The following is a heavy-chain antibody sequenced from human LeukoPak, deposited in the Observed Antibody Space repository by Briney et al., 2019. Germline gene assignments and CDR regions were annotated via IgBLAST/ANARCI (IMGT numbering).Heavy chain of an antibody. V-gene: IGHV1-69*04. CDR2: IIPILGIA. J-gene: IGHJ5*02. Sequence: SVKVSCKASGGTFSSYAISWVRQAPGQGLEWMGRIIPILGIANYAQKFQGRVMITADKSTSTAYMELSSLRSEDTAVYYCARSVPSIAARQGLWWFDPWGQGTLVTVSS. CDR3: ARSVPSIAARQGLWWFDP. CDR1: GGTFSSYA. D-gene: IGHD6-6*01.